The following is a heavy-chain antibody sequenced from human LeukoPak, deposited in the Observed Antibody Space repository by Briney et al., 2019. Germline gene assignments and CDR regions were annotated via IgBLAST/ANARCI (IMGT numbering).Heavy chain of an antibody. CDR3: ARAECASCYLVDF. Sequence: ASVKVSCEASGYTFTNHAIHWVRQAPGQRLEWTGWINAGNGYTEYPQNFRDRVTITRDTSANTVYMELSSLRSEDTAVYFCARAECASCYLVDFWGQGTLITVSS. D-gene: IGHD2-2*01. J-gene: IGHJ4*02. CDR1: GYTFTNHA. V-gene: IGHV1-3*01. CDR2: INAGNGYT.